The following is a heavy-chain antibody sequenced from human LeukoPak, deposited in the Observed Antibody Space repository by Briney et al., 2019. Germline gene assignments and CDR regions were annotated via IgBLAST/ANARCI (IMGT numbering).Heavy chain of an antibody. CDR2: INPNSGGT. D-gene: IGHD2-2*01. CDR1: GYTFTDYY. V-gene: IGHV1-2*02. Sequence: ASVKVSCKASGYTFTDYYRYWVRQAPGQGLEYMGWINPNSGGTNYAQKFQGRVTMTRDTSISTAYMELSSLRSDDTAMYYCARVHWRPATHWFDPWGQGTLVTVSS. CDR3: ARVHWRPATHWFDP. J-gene: IGHJ5*02.